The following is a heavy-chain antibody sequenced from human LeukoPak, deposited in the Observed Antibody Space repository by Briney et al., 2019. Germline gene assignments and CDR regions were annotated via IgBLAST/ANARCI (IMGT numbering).Heavy chain of an antibody. CDR1: GFTFSSYA. V-gene: IGHV3-23*01. D-gene: IGHD6-6*01. J-gene: IGHJ4*02. Sequence: GGSLRLSCAASGFTFSSYAVSWVRQAPGKGLEWVSAIGGSGGSTYYADSVKGRFTISRDNSKNTLYLQMNSLRAEDTAVYYCARGGSSLSCLDYWGQGTLVTVSS. CDR3: ARGGSSLSCLDY. CDR2: IGGSGGST.